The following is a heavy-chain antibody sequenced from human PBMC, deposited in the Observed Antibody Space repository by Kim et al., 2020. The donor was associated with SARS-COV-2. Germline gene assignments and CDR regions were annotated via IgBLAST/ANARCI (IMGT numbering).Heavy chain of an antibody. D-gene: IGHD2-15*01. V-gene: IGHV1-2*02. Sequence: ASVKVSCKASGYTFTGYYMHWVRQAPGQGLEWMGWINPNSGGTNYAQKFQGRVTMTRDTSISTAYMELSRLRSDDTAVYYCARDGGYCSGGSCHNWFDPWGQGTLVTVSS. CDR3: ARDGGYCSGGSCHNWFDP. J-gene: IGHJ5*02. CDR2: INPNSGGT. CDR1: GYTFTGYY.